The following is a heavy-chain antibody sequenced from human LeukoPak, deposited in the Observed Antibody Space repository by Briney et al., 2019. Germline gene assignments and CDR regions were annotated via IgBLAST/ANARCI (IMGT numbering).Heavy chain of an antibody. CDR1: GYSFTSYW. J-gene: IGHJ5*02. V-gene: IGHV5-51*04. CDR2: IYPGDSDT. Sequence: GEPLKISCKGSGYSFTSYWIGWVRQMPGQGLEWMGIIYPGDSDTRYSPSFQSQVTTSADKPISTASLQWSSLKASDTAMYLSAILGYSYGSGGWFDPWGQGTLVTVSS. D-gene: IGHD5-18*01. CDR3: AILGYSYGSGGWFDP.